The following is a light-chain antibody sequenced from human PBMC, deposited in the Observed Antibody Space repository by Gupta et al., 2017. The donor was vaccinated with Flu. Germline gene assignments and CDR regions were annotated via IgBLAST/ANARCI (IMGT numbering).Light chain of an antibody. J-gene: IGKJ1*01. CDR2: KTY. V-gene: IGKV1-5*03. CDR1: QTSNMW. CDR3: QQYNDFPS. Sequence: DIQLTQTPSTPSASVGDTVTITCRASQTSNMWLAWYQQKPGNAPRLLIYKTYTSESGSPSRFSGSGFGRDFTLTISGLQPEDFATYFCQQYNDFPSFGQGTRLQI.